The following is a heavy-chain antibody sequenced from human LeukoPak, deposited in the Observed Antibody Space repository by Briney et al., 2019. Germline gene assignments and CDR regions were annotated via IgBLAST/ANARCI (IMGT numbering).Heavy chain of an antibody. Sequence: GGSLRLSCAASGFTFDDYAMHWVRQAPGKGLEWVSGISWNSGSIGYADSVKGRFTISRDDAKNSLYLQMNSLRVEDMALYYCAKDMKSVVVQAAGFDYWGQGTLVTVSS. D-gene: IGHD2-2*01. CDR2: ISWNSGSI. V-gene: IGHV3-9*03. CDR3: AKDMKSVVVQAAGFDY. J-gene: IGHJ4*02. CDR1: GFTFDDYA.